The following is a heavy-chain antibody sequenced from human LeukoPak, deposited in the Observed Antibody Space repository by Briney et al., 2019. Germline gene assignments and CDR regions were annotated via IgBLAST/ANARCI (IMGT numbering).Heavy chain of an antibody. CDR2: ISSSSSYI. Sequence: GGSLRLSCAASGFTFSSYSMNWVRQAPGKGLEWVSSISSSSSYIYYADSVKGRFTISRDNSKNTLYLQMSSLRAEDTAVYYCASSPAITMIVVSTNPPVDYWGQGTLVTVSS. CDR1: GFTFSSYS. D-gene: IGHD3-22*01. V-gene: IGHV3-21*01. CDR3: ASSPAITMIVVSTNPPVDY. J-gene: IGHJ4*02.